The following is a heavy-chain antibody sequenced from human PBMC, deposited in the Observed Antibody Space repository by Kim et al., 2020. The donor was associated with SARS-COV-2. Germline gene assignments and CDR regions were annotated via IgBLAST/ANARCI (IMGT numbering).Heavy chain of an antibody. CDR2: LNPGATNI. Sequence: GGSLRLSCAASGFTFSTYWMHWVRQAPGKGLVWVSDLNPGATNINYADSVKGRFTISRDNAKNTVFLQLSSLRAEDTAVYYCARGGRYSYGQMDYWGQGTLVTVSS. V-gene: IGHV3-74*01. CDR3: ARGGRYSYGQMDY. CDR1: GFTFSTYW. D-gene: IGHD5-18*01. J-gene: IGHJ4*02.